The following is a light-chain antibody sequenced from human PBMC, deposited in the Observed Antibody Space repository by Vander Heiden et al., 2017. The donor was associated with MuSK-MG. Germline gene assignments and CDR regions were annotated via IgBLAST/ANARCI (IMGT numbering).Light chain of an antibody. CDR2: DAS. V-gene: IGKV3-11*01. Sequence: EIVLTQSPANLSLSPGERATLSCRASQSVNSHLLWFQQTRTQPPRLLISDASKRAAGTPARFTGSGSGTDFTLTISSLEPEDFSVYYCQQRRSWPWTFGQGTKVEV. CDR1: QSVNSH. J-gene: IGKJ1*01. CDR3: QQRRSWPWT.